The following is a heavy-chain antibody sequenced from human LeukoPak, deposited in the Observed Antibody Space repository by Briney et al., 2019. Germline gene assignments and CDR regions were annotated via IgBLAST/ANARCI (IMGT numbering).Heavy chain of an antibody. Sequence: PGGSLRLSCAVSGFIFSNYGMHWVRQAPGKRLEWGAFIGYDGSNKYYADSVKGRFTVSRDNSKNTLYLEMNSLRGEDTAVYYCVERNSFYLDYWGQGTLVTVSS. CDR1: GFIFSNYG. D-gene: IGHD1-7*01. J-gene: IGHJ4*02. CDR3: VERNSFYLDY. V-gene: IGHV3-30*02. CDR2: IGYDGSNK.